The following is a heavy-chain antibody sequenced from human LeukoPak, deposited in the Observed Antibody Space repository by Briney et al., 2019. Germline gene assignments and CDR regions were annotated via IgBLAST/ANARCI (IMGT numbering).Heavy chain of an antibody. V-gene: IGHV4-61*02. CDR1: GGSISSGSYY. CDR2: IYTSGST. D-gene: IGHD3-10*01. CDR3: ARDTLWFGELLYKETLNNWFDP. Sequence: PSQTLSLTCTVSGGSISSGSYYWSWIRQPAGKGLEWIGRIYTSGSTNYNPSLKSRVTMSVDTSKNQFSLKLSSVTAADTAVYYCARDTLWFGELLYKETLNNWFDPWGQGTLVTVSS. J-gene: IGHJ5*02.